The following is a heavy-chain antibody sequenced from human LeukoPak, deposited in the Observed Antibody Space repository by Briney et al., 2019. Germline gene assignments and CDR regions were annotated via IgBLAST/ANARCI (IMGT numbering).Heavy chain of an antibody. J-gene: IGHJ4*02. Sequence: SETLSLTCTVSGGSISSSSYYWGWIRQPPGKGLEWIGSIYYSGSTYYNPSLKSRVTISVDASKNQFSLKLSSVTAADTAVYYCARLGCSSTSCYEDYWGQGTLVTVSS. D-gene: IGHD2-2*01. CDR3: ARLGCSSTSCYEDY. CDR1: GGSISSSSYY. V-gene: IGHV4-39*07. CDR2: IYYSGST.